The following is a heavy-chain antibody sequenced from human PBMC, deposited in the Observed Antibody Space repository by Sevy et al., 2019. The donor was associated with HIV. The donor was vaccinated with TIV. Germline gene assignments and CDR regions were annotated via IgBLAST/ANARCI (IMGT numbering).Heavy chain of an antibody. CDR2: INHSGST. V-gene: IGHV4-34*01. Sequence: SETLSLTCAVYGGSFGGYYWSWIRQPPGKGLEWIGEINHSGSTNYNPSLKSRVTISVDTSKNQFSLKLSSVTAADTAVYYCARGYIVGATIGFDPWGQGTLVTVSS. CDR3: ARGYIVGATIGFDP. CDR1: GGSFGGYY. D-gene: IGHD1-26*01. J-gene: IGHJ5*02.